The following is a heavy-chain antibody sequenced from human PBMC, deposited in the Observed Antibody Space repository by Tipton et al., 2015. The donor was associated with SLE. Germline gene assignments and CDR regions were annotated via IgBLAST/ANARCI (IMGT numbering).Heavy chain of an antibody. J-gene: IGHJ3*02. Sequence: TLSLTCTVSGGSISSSSYYWGWIRQPPGKGLEWIGSIYYSGSTYYNPSLKSRVTISVDTSKNQFSLKLSSVTAADTAVYYCARGDRTSSGWGAFDIWGQGTMVTVSS. CDR2: IYYSGST. CDR1: GGSISSSSYY. D-gene: IGHD6-19*01. V-gene: IGHV4-39*01. CDR3: ARGDRTSSGWGAFDI.